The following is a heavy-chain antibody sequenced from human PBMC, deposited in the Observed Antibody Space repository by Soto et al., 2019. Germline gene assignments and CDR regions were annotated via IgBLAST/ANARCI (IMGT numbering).Heavy chain of an antibody. CDR2: ISGSGGTT. CDR1: GFTFSSYA. Sequence: EVQLLESGGGLVQPGGSLRLSCAASGFTFSSYAMSWVRQAPGKGLEWVSAISGSGGTTYYADSVKGRYTFSRDNSKNTLYLQMNNLRAEATAVYYCAKTANGWFSAFDIWGQGTMVTVSS. CDR3: AKTANGWFSAFDI. V-gene: IGHV3-23*01. D-gene: IGHD6-19*01. J-gene: IGHJ3*02.